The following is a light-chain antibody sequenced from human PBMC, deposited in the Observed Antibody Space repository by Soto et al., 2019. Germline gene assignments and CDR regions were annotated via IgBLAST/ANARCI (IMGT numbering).Light chain of an antibody. CDR1: QSISTF. Sequence: DIQMTQSPPSVSASVGDRVTITCRASQSISTFLNWYQQKPGKAPKLLISTASSLQSGVPSTFSGSGSGTDFTLTIRSLQPEDSATYYCQQSYSSPRTFGHGTKVDIK. CDR2: TAS. J-gene: IGKJ1*01. CDR3: QQSYSSPRT. V-gene: IGKV1-39*01.